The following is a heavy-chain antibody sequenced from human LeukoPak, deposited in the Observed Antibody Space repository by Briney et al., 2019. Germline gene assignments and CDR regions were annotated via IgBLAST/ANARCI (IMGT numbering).Heavy chain of an antibody. CDR2: ISYDGSNK. J-gene: IGHJ3*02. CDR1: GFTFSSYA. D-gene: IGHD6-19*01. V-gene: IGHV3-30-3*01. CDR3: ARDLPLGGGWYFSEDDAFDI. Sequence: QPGGSLRLPCAASGFTFSSYAMHWVRQAPGKGLEWVAVISYDGSNKYYADSVKGRFTISRDNSKNTLYLQMNSLRAEDTAVYYCARDLPLGGGWYFSEDDAFDIWGQGTMVTVSS.